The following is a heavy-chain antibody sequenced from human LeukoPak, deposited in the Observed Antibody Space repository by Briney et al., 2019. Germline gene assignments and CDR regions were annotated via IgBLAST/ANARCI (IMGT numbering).Heavy chain of an antibody. CDR1: GYTFTGYY. CDR2: INPNSGGT. Sequence: ASVKVSCKASGYTFTGYYMHWVRQAPGQGLEWMGWINPNSGGTNYAQKLQGRVTMTRDTSISTAYMELSRLRSDDTAVYYCARGSSSWPKYYFDYWGQGTLVTVSS. D-gene: IGHD6-13*01. V-gene: IGHV1-2*02. CDR3: ARGSSSWPKYYFDY. J-gene: IGHJ4*02.